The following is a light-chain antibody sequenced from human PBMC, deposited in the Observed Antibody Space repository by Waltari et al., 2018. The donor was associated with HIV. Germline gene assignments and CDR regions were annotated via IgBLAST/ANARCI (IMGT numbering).Light chain of an antibody. J-gene: IGKJ1*01. V-gene: IGKV3-20*01. CDR1: QSISNS. CDR2: DAS. CDR3: LQYARSPRT. Sequence: VLTQSPGTLSLSPGERVTLSRGASQSISNSLAWYQQKPGQAPRLLVYDASIRATGIPDRFSGSGSGTYFTLTITRLEPEDLALYFCLQYARSPRTFGQGTKVKIK.